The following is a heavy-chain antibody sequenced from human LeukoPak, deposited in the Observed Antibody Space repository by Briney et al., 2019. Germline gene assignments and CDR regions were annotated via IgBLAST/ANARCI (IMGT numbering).Heavy chain of an antibody. CDR3: AKDMSPLGGGYYFDY. J-gene: IGHJ4*02. V-gene: IGHV3-9*01. CDR2: ISWNSGSI. Sequence: GRSLRLSCAASGFTFDDYAMHWVRQAPGKGLEWVSGISWNSGSIDYADSVKGRFTISRDNAKNSLYLQMNILRAEDTALFYCAKDMSPLGGGYYFDYWGQGTLVTVSS. CDR1: GFTFDDYA.